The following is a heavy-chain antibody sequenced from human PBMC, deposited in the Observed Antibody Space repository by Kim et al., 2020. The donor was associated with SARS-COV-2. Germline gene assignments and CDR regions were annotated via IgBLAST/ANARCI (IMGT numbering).Heavy chain of an antibody. CDR2: INSDGTNT. CDR3: ARSRFSGSHFDY. CDR1: GFTFSDYW. J-gene: IGHJ4*02. V-gene: IGHV3-74*01. Sequence: GGSLRLSCAASGFTFSDYWIQWVRQPPGKGLVWVSRINSDGTNTTYADSVKGRFTISRDNARNTVYLQMKSLRGEDTAVFYCARSRFSGSHFDYWGQGALVTVSS. D-gene: IGHD1-26*01.